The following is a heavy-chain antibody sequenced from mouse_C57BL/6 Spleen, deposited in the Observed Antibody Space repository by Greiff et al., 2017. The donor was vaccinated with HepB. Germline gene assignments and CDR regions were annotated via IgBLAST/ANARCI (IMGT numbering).Heavy chain of an antibody. J-gene: IGHJ4*01. Sequence: VMLVESGPELVKPGASVKISCKASGYAFSSSWMNWVKQRPGKGLEWIGRIYPGDGDTNYNGKFKGKATLTADKSSSTAYMQLSSLTSEDSAVYFCARGRNGAMDYWGQGTSVTVSS. CDR2: IYPGDGDT. CDR1: GYAFSSSW. V-gene: IGHV1-82*01. CDR3: ARGRNGAMDY.